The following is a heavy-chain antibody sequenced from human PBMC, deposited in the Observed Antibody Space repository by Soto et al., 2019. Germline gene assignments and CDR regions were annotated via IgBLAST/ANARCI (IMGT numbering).Heavy chain of an antibody. CDR3: AREGDSSGPDFDY. CDR1: GFTFSDHY. D-gene: IGHD3-22*01. J-gene: IGHJ4*02. Sequence: GGSLRLSCAGSGFTFSDHYIDWVRQAPGKGLEWVGRTTNRAKSYTAEYAASVKGRFTISRDDSHMYLQMDSLKTEDTAVYYCAREGDSSGPDFDYWGQGTLVTVSS. V-gene: IGHV3-72*01. CDR2: TTNRAKSYTA.